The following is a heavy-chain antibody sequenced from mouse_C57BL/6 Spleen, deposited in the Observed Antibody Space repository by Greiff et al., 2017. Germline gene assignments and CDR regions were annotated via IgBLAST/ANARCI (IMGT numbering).Heavy chain of an antibody. D-gene: IGHD2-4*01. CDR1: GYTFTDYY. Sequence: EVQLQQSGPELVKPGASVKISCKASGYTFTDYYMNWVKQSHGKSLEWIGDINPNNGGTSYNQKFKGKATLTVDQSSSTAYMELRSLTSEDSAVYYCARKDYDYAWFAYWGQGTLVTVSA. CDR3: ARKDYDYAWFAY. CDR2: INPNNGGT. V-gene: IGHV1-26*01. J-gene: IGHJ3*01.